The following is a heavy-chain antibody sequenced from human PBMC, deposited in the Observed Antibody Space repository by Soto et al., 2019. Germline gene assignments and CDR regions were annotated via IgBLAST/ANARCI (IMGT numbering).Heavy chain of an antibody. J-gene: IGHJ2*01. D-gene: IGHD2-21*01. V-gene: IGHV3-23*01. CDR2: ISGGGDAT. Sequence: EVQLLESGGDSVQPGGSVRLSCAGSGFTFINYAMNWVRQAPGKGLEWVSTISGGGDATFFADSVRCRFTFSRDNSKNTVTLQMNRLGVDYTAVDYCARKVVGSTSRPDYWYFDLWGRGTLVTVSS. CDR1: GFTFINYA. CDR3: ARKVVGSTSRPDYWYFDL.